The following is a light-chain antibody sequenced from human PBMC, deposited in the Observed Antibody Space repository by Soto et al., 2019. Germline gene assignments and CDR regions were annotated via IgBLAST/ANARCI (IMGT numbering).Light chain of an antibody. V-gene: IGKV3-20*01. Sequence: IVLTQSPGTLSLSPGERGALSCRASQSVSSNYVAWYQQKPGQAPRLLISGASNRATGTPDRFSGSGSGTDFTLTISRLEPEDFAVYYCQQYGSSPITFGQGTRLEIK. CDR3: QQYGSSPIT. CDR1: QSVSSNY. J-gene: IGKJ5*01. CDR2: GAS.